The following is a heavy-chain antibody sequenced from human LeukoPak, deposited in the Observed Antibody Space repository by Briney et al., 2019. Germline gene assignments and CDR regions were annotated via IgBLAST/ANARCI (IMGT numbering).Heavy chain of an antibody. CDR2: INHSGST. CDR3: ARGTAAGNINDY. Sequence: SETLSLTCAVYGGSFSGYYWSWIRQPPGKGLEWIGEINHSGSTNYNPSLKSRVTISVDTSKNQFSLKLSSVTAADTAVYYCARGTAAGNINDYWGQGTLVTVSS. CDR1: GGSFSGYY. J-gene: IGHJ4*02. D-gene: IGHD6-13*01. V-gene: IGHV4-34*01.